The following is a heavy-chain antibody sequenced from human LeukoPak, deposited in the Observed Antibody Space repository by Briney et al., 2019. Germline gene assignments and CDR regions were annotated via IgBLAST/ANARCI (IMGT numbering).Heavy chain of an antibody. CDR3: ASTPTDY. CDR1: GFTFSSYA. Sequence: GGSLRLSCTASGFTFSSYAMHWVRQAPGKGLEWVAVISYDGSNKYYADSVKGRFTISRDNSKNTLYLQMSSLRAEDTAVYYCASTPTDYWGQGTLVTVSS. CDR2: ISYDGSNK. J-gene: IGHJ4*02. V-gene: IGHV3-30-3*01.